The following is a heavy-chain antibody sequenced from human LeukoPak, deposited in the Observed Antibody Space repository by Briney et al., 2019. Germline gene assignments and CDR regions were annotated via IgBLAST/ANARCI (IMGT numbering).Heavy chain of an antibody. V-gene: IGHV1-18*01. CDR2: ISAYNGNT. CDR3: ATDGPYSGSYYTDLGY. J-gene: IGHJ4*02. D-gene: IGHD1-26*01. Sequence: ASVKVSCKASGYTFTSYGISWVRQAPGQGLEWMGWISAYNGNTNYAQKFQGRVTMTEDTSTDTAYMELSSLRSEDTAVYYCATDGPYSGSYYTDLGYWGQGTLVTVSS. CDR1: GYTFTSYG.